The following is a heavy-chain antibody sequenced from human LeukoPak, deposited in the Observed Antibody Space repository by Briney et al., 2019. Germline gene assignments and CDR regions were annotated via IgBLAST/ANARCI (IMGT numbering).Heavy chain of an antibody. CDR1: GFTFNSYA. CDR3: ARGVTAGEDYYFDY. J-gene: IGHJ4*02. CDR2: ISSSSSYI. Sequence: GGSLRLSCAASGFTFNSYAMSWVRQAPGKGLEWVSSISSSSSYIYYADSVKGRFTISRDNAKNSLYLQMNSLRAEDTAVYYCARGVTAGEDYYFDYWGQGTLVTVSS. V-gene: IGHV3-21*01. D-gene: IGHD2-2*01.